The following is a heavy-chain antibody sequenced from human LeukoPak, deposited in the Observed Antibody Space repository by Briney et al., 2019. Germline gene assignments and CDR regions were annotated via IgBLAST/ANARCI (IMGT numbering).Heavy chain of an antibody. J-gene: IGHJ5*02. D-gene: IGHD6-13*01. CDR2: IRYDGSNK. V-gene: IGHV3-30*02. Sequence: GGSLRLSCAASGFTFSSYGMHWVRQAPGKGLEWVAFIRYDGSNKYYADSVKGRFTISRDNSKNTLYLQMNSLRAEDTAVYYCARVSGGYSSSWYVGWFDPWGQGTLVTVSS. CDR1: GFTFSSYG. CDR3: ARVSGGYSSSWYVGWFDP.